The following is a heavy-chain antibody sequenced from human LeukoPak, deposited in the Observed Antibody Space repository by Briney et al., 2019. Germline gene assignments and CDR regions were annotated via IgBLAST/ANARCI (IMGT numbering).Heavy chain of an antibody. CDR1: GGSINKFY. D-gene: IGHD6-19*01. V-gene: IGHV4-59*01. J-gene: IGHJ4*02. CDR2: IHYSGTT. Sequence: PSETLSLTFSVSGGSINKFYWSWIRQPPGKRLEWIGYIHYSGTTNYNPSLKSRVTISVDTSKSQLSLNLISVTAADAAVYYCAGGGQWLSFDQWGQGTLVTVSS. CDR3: AGGGQWLSFDQ.